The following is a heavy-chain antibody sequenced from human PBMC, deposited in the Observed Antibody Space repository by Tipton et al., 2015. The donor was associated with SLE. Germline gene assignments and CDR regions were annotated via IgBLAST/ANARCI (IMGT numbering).Heavy chain of an antibody. Sequence: SLRLSCTASGFTFSSYAMSWVRQFPGKGLEWVSAISGNGGSTFYADSVKDRFTISRDNSKNTLYVQVNSLRAEDTAIYFCAKDRHYDFWSGYSDYWGQGTPVTVSS. CDR3: AKDRHYDFWSGYSDY. D-gene: IGHD3-3*01. CDR1: GFTFSSYA. V-gene: IGHV3-23*01. J-gene: IGHJ4*02. CDR2: ISGNGGST.